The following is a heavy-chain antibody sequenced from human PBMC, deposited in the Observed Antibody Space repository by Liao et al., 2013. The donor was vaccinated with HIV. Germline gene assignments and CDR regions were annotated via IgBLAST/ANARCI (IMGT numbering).Heavy chain of an antibody. CDR1: GGSIRNYY. V-gene: IGHV4-59*12. Sequence: QVQLQESGPGLVKPSETLSLTCTVSGGSIRNYYWNWIRQPPREGTGMDCLHLFQWDHQLQPLPQESRHHISGHVPRINSPLKLSSVTAADTAVYYCARERRYSGYDSRFYMDVWGKGTTVAVSS. D-gene: IGHD5-12*01. CDR2: LFQWDH. CDR3: ARERRYSGYDSRFYMDV. J-gene: IGHJ6*03.